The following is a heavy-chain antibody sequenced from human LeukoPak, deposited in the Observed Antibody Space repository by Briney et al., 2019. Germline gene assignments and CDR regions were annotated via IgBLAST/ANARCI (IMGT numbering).Heavy chain of an antibody. CDR3: ARGEGSEGDGYNQDFDY. J-gene: IGHJ4*02. Sequence: GGSLRLSCAASGFTFSSYEMNWVRQAPGKGLEWVSYISSSGSTIYYADSVKGRFTISRDNAKNSLYLQMNSLRAEDTAVYYCARGEGSEGDGYNQDFDYWGQGTLVTVSS. CDR2: ISSSGSTI. CDR1: GFTFSSYE. V-gene: IGHV3-48*03. D-gene: IGHD5-24*01.